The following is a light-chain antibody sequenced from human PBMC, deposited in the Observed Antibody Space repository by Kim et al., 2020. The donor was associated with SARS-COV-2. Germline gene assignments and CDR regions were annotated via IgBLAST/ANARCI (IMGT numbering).Light chain of an antibody. J-gene: IGLJ2*01. CDR2: EVS. CDR1: SSDVGSYNL. V-gene: IGLV2-23*02. Sequence: ITISCTGTSSDVGSYNLVSWYQQHPGKAPKLMIYEVSKRPSGVSNRFSGSKSGNTASLTISGLQAEDEADYYCCSYAGSSTFDVVFGGGTQLTVL. CDR3: CSYAGSSTFDVV.